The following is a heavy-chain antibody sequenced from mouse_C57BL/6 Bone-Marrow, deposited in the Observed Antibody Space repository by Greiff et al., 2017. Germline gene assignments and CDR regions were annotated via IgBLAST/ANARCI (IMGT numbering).Heavy chain of an antibody. CDR3: ARGGAWFAY. Sequence: VHVKQSGAELVKPGASVKLSCTASGFNIKDYYMHWVKQRTEQGLEWIGRIDPEDGETKSAPKFQGKDTITADTSSNTAYLQLSSLTSEDTAVYYCARGGAWFAYWGQGTLVTVSA. J-gene: IGHJ3*01. CDR1: GFNIKDYY. V-gene: IGHV14-2*01. CDR2: IDPEDGET.